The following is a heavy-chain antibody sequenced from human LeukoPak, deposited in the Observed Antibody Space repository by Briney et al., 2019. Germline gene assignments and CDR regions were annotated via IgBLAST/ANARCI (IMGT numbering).Heavy chain of an antibody. D-gene: IGHD6-19*01. CDR1: GFTVSSNY. J-gene: IGHJ4*02. V-gene: IGHV3-53*01. CDR3: AKDRRSAVTGSLEGDY. Sequence: GGSLRLSCAPSGFTVSSNYMSWVRQAPGKGLEWVSVIYSGGDTFYADSVKGRFTISRDNSKNTLYLQMNSLRAEDTAVYCCAKDRRSAVTGSLEGDYWGQGTLVTVSS. CDR2: IYSGGDT.